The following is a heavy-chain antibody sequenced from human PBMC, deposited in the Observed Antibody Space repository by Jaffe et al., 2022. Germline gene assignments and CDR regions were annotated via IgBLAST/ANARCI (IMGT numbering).Heavy chain of an antibody. D-gene: IGHD6-19*01. Sequence: EVQLVESGGGLVQPGGSLRLSCAASGFTFSSYWMSWVRQAPGKGLEWVANIKQDGSEKYYVDSVKGRFTISRDNAKNSLYLQMNSLRAEDTAVYYCARDRVYSSGWYGGDYFDYWGQGTLVTVSS. CDR1: GFTFSSYW. V-gene: IGHV3-7*01. CDR3: ARDRVYSSGWYGGDYFDY. J-gene: IGHJ4*02. CDR2: IKQDGSEK.